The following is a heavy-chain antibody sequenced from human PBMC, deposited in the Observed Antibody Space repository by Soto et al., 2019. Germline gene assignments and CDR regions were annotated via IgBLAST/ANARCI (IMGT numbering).Heavy chain of an antibody. CDR2: ISVSEGTT. CDR3: AKGMYYYDSSGYRLFDY. V-gene: IGHV3-23*01. D-gene: IGHD3-22*01. J-gene: IGHJ4*02. CDR1: GFTFRNFA. Sequence: GGSLRLSCAASGFTFRNFAMNWVRQAPGKGLEWVSGISVSEGTTYYADSVRGRFTVSRDNSKNSVFLQMNSLRAEDTAVYFCAKGMYYYDSSGYRLFDYWGQGTLVTVSS.